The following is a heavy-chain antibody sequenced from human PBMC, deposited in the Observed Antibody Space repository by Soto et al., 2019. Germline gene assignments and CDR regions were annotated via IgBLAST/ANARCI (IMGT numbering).Heavy chain of an antibody. Sequence: DVRLAESGGGLVQPGGSLRLSCTTSGFSFASFAMTWVRQAPGKGLEWVATISGSDGKTYYADSVKGRFSISRDTSRNTLYLQMNSLRADDTAIYYCAKGGPTVIYFDHWGQGRLVSVSS. CDR2: ISGSDGKT. D-gene: IGHD2-21*01. CDR1: GFSFASFA. CDR3: AKGGPTVIYFDH. V-gene: IGHV3-23*04. J-gene: IGHJ4*02.